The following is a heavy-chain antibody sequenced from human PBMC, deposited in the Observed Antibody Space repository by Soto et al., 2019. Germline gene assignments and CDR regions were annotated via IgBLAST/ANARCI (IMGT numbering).Heavy chain of an antibody. CDR3: ARDGGRHSGGIDY. CDR1: GGTFSSSS. D-gene: IGHD1-26*01. J-gene: IGHJ4*02. Sequence: QVQLVQSGAEVKKPGSSVKVSCKASGGTFSSSSINWVRQAPGQGLEWMGEIIPIFGTANYAQKFQGRVTITADESTSTAYMERSSLRSDETAVYYCARDGGRHSGGIDYWGQGTLVTVSS. CDR2: IIPIFGTA. V-gene: IGHV1-69*01.